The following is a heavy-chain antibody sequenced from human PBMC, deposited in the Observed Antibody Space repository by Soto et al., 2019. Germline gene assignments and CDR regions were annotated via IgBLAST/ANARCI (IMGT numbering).Heavy chain of an antibody. V-gene: IGHV3-23*01. CDR2: ISGSGGST. J-gene: IGHJ4*02. D-gene: IGHD3-22*01. Sequence: PGGSLRLSCAASGFTFSSYAMSWVRQAPGKGLEWVSAISGSGGSTYYADSVKGRFTISRDNSKNTLYLQMNSLRAEDTAVYYCARDRGYYYDVSDYYFFDYWGRGTLVTVS. CDR3: ARDRGYYYDVSDYYFFDY. CDR1: GFTFSSYA.